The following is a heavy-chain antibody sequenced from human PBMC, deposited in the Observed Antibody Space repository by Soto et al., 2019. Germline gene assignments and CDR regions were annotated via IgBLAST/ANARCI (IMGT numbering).Heavy chain of an antibody. D-gene: IGHD2-15*01. CDR3: ARSGPYCSGGSCPSFDI. V-gene: IGHV3-33*01. CDR1: GFTVSPYG. Sequence: GGSLRLSCAPSGFTVSPYGIHWVRQAPGKGLEWVAVIWYGSSYKYYADSVKGRFTISRDNAKNSLYLQMNSLRAEDTAVYYCARSGPYCSGGSCPSFDIWGQGTMVTVSS. CDR2: IWYGSSYK. J-gene: IGHJ3*02.